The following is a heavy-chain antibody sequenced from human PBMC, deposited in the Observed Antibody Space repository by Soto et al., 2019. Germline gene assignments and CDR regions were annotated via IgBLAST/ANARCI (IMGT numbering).Heavy chain of an antibody. Sequence: PSETLSLTCTVSGGSISSGDYYWSWIRQPPVKGLEWIGYIYYSGSTYYNPSLKSRVTISVDTSKNQFSLKLSSVTAADTAVYYCARDAPTDVLRYFDWSPWGQGTLVTVSS. V-gene: IGHV4-30-4*01. CDR2: IYYSGST. J-gene: IGHJ5*02. CDR3: ARDAPTDVLRYFDWSP. D-gene: IGHD3-9*01. CDR1: GGSISSGDYY.